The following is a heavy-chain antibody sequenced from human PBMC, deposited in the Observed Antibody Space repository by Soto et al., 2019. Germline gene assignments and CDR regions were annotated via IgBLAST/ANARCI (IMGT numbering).Heavy chain of an antibody. CDR3: ARGSRPSAAGTWFDY. J-gene: IGHJ4*02. D-gene: IGHD6-13*01. CDR2: IYYSGST. CDR1: GGSISSGDYY. V-gene: IGHV4-30-4*01. Sequence: QVQLQESGPGLVKPSQTLSLTCTVSGGSISSGDYYWSWIRQPPGKGLEWIGYIYYSGSTYYNPSLKSRVTISVDTSKNLFSLKLSSVTAADTAVYYCARGSRPSAAGTWFDYWGQGTLVTVSS.